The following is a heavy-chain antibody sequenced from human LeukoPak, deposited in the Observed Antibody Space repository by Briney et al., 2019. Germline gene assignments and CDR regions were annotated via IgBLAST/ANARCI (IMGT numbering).Heavy chain of an antibody. CDR3: AGGIAVTYFDY. D-gene: IGHD4-17*01. J-gene: IGHJ4*02. Sequence: KPSETLSLTCTVSGGSISSYYWNWIRQPPGKGLEWIGYIYSSGTTNYNPSLKSRVTISVDTSKNQFSLKLSSVTAADTAVYYCAGGIAVTYFDYWGQGALVTVSS. V-gene: IGHV4-59*01. CDR1: GGSISSYY. CDR2: IYSSGTT.